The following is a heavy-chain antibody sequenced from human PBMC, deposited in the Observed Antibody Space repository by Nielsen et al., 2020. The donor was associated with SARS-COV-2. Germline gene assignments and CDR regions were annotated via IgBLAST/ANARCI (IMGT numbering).Heavy chain of an antibody. CDR2: IYYSGST. CDR1: GGSISSSSYY. D-gene: IGHD3-10*01. J-gene: IGHJ5*02. V-gene: IGHV4-39*01. Sequence: SETLSLTCTVSGGSISSSSYYWGWIRQPPGKGLEWIGSIYYSGSTYYDPSLKSRVTISVDTSKNQFSLKLSSVTAADTAVYYCARRNYYGSGSQNWCDPWGQGTLVTVSS. CDR3: ARRNYYGSGSQNWCDP.